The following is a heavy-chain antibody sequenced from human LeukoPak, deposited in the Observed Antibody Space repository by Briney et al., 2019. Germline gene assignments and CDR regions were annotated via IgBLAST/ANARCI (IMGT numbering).Heavy chain of an antibody. V-gene: IGHV4-39*01. CDR1: GGSISSSSYY. D-gene: IGHD2-15*01. J-gene: IGHJ3*02. CDR3: ARLEIFCSGGSCYPGTFDI. Sequence: SETLSLTCTVSGGSISSSSYYWGWIRQPPGKGLEWIGSIYYSGTTYYNPSLKGRVTISVDTSKNQFSLKLSSVTAADTAVYYCARLEIFCSGGSCYPGTFDIWGQGTMVTVSS. CDR2: IYYSGTT.